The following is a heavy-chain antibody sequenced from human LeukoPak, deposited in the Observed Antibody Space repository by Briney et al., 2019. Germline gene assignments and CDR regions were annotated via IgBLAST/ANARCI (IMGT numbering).Heavy chain of an antibody. Sequence: GGSLRLSCVASGFTFSNYWMHWVRQAPGKGLEWVAVISYDGSNKYYADSVKGRFTISRDNSKNTLYLQMNSLRAEDTAVYYCARVRFDPWGQGTLVTVSS. CDR2: ISYDGSNK. CDR1: GFTFSNYW. CDR3: ARVRFDP. V-gene: IGHV3-30*01. J-gene: IGHJ5*02. D-gene: IGHD4/OR15-4a*01.